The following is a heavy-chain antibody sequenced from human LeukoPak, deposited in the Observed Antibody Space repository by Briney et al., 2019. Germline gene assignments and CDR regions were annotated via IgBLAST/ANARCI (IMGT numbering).Heavy chain of an antibody. CDR1: GFIVSDNY. CDR2: IYSDVSAYTGGSA. D-gene: IGHD2-2*03. V-gene: IGHV3-NL1*01. Sequence: RAGGSLRLSCAASGFIVSDNYITWVRQAPRKGLEWVSLIYSDVSAYTGGSAYYADSVKGRFTISRDISKNTLYLQMNSLRAEDTAVYYCARTQLGYCSGSSCLDYFDYWGQGTLVTVSS. J-gene: IGHJ4*02. CDR3: ARTQLGYCSGSSCLDYFDY.